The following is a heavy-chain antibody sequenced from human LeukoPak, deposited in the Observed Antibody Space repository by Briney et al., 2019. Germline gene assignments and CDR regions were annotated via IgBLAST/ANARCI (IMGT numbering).Heavy chain of an antibody. V-gene: IGHV4-39*01. CDR3: ARLVEYGSSSFDS. CDR2: IYHSGAT. Sequence: SETLSLTCTVSGDSIISTNYYWGWIRQPPGKGLEWIGHIYHSGATYYNSSLKSRVTIFVDTSKNQSSLKLSFVTVADTAVYYCARLVEYGSSSFDSWGQGTLVTVSS. J-gene: IGHJ4*02. CDR1: GDSIISTNYY. D-gene: IGHD6-6*01.